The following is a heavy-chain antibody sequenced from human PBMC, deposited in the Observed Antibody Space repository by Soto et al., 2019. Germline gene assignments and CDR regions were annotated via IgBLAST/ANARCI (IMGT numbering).Heavy chain of an antibody. V-gene: IGHV4-61*01. CDR3: ARHPARASYFDY. J-gene: IGHJ4*02. CDR1: GGYVGSGNSY. D-gene: IGHD6-6*01. Sequence: SETLSLTCSVSGGYVGSGNSYWSWIRQPPGKGLEWIGDIYFSGSSIYNPSLKSRLTISLDMSKNQFSLKLSSVTAADTAVYYCARHPARASYFDYWGQGALVTVSS. CDR2: IYFSGSS.